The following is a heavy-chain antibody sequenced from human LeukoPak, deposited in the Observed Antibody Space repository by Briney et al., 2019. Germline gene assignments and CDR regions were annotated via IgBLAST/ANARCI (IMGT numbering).Heavy chain of an antibody. J-gene: IGHJ4*02. CDR1: GGSISSGFYY. Sequence: PSQTLSLTCTVSGGSISSGFYYWNWIRQPAGKGLEWIGHISTTGSTNYNPSLKSRVTISVDTSKNQFSLKLSSVTAADTAVYYCARNDYVWGSHRYAFDYWGQGTLVTVSS. D-gene: IGHD3-16*02. V-gene: IGHV4-61*09. CDR2: ISTTGST. CDR3: ARNDYVWGSHRYAFDY.